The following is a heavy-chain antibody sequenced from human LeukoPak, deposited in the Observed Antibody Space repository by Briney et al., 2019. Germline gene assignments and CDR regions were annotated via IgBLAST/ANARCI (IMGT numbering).Heavy chain of an antibody. J-gene: IGHJ4*02. D-gene: IGHD3-3*01. CDR1: GGSFSGYY. Sequence: PSETLSLTCAVYGGSFSGYYWSWIRQPPGKGLEWIGEINHSGSTNYNPSLKSRVTISVDTSKKQFSLKLSSVTAADTAVYYCARGAYRITISWAFFDYWGQGTLVTVSS. CDR2: INHSGST. V-gene: IGHV4-34*01. CDR3: ARGAYRITISWAFFDY.